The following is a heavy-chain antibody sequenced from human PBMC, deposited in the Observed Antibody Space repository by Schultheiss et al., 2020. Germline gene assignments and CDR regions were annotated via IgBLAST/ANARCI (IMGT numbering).Heavy chain of an antibody. J-gene: IGHJ6*03. CDR2: INHSGSS. Sequence: SETLSLTCAVYGGSFSGYYWSWIRQPPGKGLEWIGEINHSGSSNYNPSLKSRVTISVDTSKNQFSLKLSSVTAADTAVYYCARGLAGYYYMDVWGKGTTVTVSS. CDR1: GGSFSGYY. V-gene: IGHV4-34*01. CDR3: ARGLAGYYYMDV.